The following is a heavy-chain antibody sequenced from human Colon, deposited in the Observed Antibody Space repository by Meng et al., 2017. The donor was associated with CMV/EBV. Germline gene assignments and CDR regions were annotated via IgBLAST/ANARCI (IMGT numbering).Heavy chain of an antibody. V-gene: IGHV3-53*01. CDR3: AKGYDFWSGYSEHYFDY. CDR2: IYSGGST. CDR1: GFTVSSNY. Sequence: GESLKISCAASGFTVSSNYMSWVRQAPGKGLEWVSVIYSGGSTYYADSVKGRFTISRDNSKNTLYLQMNSLRAEDTAVYYCAKGYDFWSGYSEHYFDYWGQGTLVTVSS. J-gene: IGHJ4*02. D-gene: IGHD3-3*01.